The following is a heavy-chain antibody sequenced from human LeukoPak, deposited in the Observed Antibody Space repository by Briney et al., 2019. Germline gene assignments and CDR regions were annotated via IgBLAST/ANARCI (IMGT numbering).Heavy chain of an antibody. V-gene: IGHV3-9*01. CDR3: AKDMQPGGATTSSFLFDY. D-gene: IGHD1-26*01. J-gene: IGHJ4*02. Sequence: GGSMRLSCAASGFTFDNYVMHWVRQIPGKGLESVSGISWNSDSIVYADSVNGRFTNSRDNAKNSLFLQMNSLRPEDTALYYCAKDMQPGGATTSSFLFDYWGQGTLVTVSS. CDR2: ISWNSDSI. CDR1: GFTFDNYV.